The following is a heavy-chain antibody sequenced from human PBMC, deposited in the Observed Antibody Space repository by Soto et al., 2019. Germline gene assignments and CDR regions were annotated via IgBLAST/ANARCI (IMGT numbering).Heavy chain of an antibody. D-gene: IGHD3-9*01. J-gene: IGHJ6*02. V-gene: IGHV3-33*01. CDR2: IWYDGSNK. CDR1: GFTFSSYG. Sequence: GGSLRLSCAASGFTFSSYGMHWVRQAPGKGLEWVAVIWYDGSNKYYADSVKGRFTISRDNSKNTLYLQMNSLRAEDTAVYYCARERVDILTGYLDYYYYGMDVWGQGTTVTVSS. CDR3: ARERVDILTGYLDYYYYGMDV.